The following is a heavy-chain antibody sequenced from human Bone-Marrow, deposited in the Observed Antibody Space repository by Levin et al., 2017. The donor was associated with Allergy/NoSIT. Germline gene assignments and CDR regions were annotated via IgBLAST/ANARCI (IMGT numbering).Heavy chain of an antibody. CDR3: ATWPYCISTSCYLGFGYYYYGMDV. CDR1: GFTFSSYA. D-gene: IGHD2-2*01. CDR2: ISGSGGST. J-gene: IGHJ6*02. Sequence: GESLKISCAASGFTFSSYAMSWVRQAPGKGLEWVSAISGSGGSTYYADSVKGRFTISRDNSKNTLYLQMNSLRAEDTAVYYCATWPYCISTSCYLGFGYYYYGMDVWGQGTTVTVSS. V-gene: IGHV3-23*01.